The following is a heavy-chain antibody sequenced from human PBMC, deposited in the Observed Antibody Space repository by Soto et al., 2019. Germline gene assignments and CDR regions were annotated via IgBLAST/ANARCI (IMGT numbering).Heavy chain of an antibody. CDR3: ARDGSLSYYYYMDV. CDR2: IWYDGSNK. J-gene: IGHJ6*03. V-gene: IGHV3-33*01. CDR1: GFTFSSYG. Sequence: GGSLRLSCAASGFTFSSYGMHWVRQAPGKGLEWVAVIWYDGSNKYYADSVKGRFTISRDNSKNTLYLQMNSLRAEDTAVYYCARDGSLSYYYYMDVWGKGTTVTVSS.